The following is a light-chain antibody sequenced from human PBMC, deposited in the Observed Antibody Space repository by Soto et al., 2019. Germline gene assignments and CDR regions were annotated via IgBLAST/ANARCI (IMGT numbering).Light chain of an antibody. V-gene: IGLV2-14*01. CDR3: TAYASGGSHVV. J-gene: IGLJ2*01. CDR2: GVN. Sequence: QSALTQPASVSGSPGQASTLSCTGTTSDIGGYDSVSWYQRHPGKAPKLVIYGVNNRPSGVSNRFSGSKSGNTASLTISGLQAEDEADYYCTAYASGGSHVVFGCGTTLTVL. CDR1: TSDIGGYDS.